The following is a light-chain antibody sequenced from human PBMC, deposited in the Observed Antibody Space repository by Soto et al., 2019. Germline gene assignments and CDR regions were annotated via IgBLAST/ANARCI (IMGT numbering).Light chain of an antibody. CDR1: QSVLYSSNNRNY. J-gene: IGKJ1*01. V-gene: IGKV4-1*01. CDR3: QQYYSTPPT. CDR2: WAS. Sequence: DIVMTQSPDSLAVSLGERATINCKSSQSVLYSSNNRNYLAWYQQKPGQPPKLLIYWASTRESGVPDRFCGSGSETDFTLTISSLQAEDVAVYYCQQYYSTPPTFGQGTKVEIK.